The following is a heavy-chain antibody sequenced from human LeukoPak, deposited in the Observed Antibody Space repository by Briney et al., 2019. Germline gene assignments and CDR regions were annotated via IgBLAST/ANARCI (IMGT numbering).Heavy chain of an antibody. Sequence: ASVKVSCKASGYTFTSYDMHWVRQAPGQGLEWMGIINASGGSTSYAQKLQGRVTMTRDMSTSTVYMELSSLRSEDTPVYYCAREGGYDSRDAFDIWGQGTMVTVSS. CDR3: AREGGYDSRDAFDI. J-gene: IGHJ3*02. CDR2: INASGGST. CDR1: GYTFTSYD. D-gene: IGHD5-12*01. V-gene: IGHV1-46*01.